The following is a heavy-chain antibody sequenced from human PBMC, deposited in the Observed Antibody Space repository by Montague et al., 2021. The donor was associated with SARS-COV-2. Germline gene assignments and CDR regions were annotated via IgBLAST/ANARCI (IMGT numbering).Heavy chain of an antibody. J-gene: IGHJ5*02. CDR3: ASQTLGITIFGVVNGRWFDP. D-gene: IGHD3-3*01. Sequence: SETLSLTCTVSGGSISSSSYYWGWICQPPGKGLEWIGSIYYSGSTYYNPSLKGRVTISVDTSKNQFSLKLSSVTAADTAVYYCASQTLGITIFGVVNGRWFDPWGQGTLVTVSS. V-gene: IGHV4-39*01. CDR2: IYYSGST. CDR1: GGSISSSSYY.